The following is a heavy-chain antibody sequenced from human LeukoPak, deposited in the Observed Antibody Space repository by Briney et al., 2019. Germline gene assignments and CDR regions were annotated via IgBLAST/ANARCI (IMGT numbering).Heavy chain of an antibody. CDR3: ASAGRYCSSASCFTGY. CDR2: INPNSGDT. D-gene: IGHD2-2*01. V-gene: IGHV1-2*02. CDR1: GYTFTGYY. Sequence: ASVKVSCKASGYTFTGYYIHWVRQAPGQGLEWMGWINPNSGDTNYAQKFQGRVTMTRDTSISTAYMELSRLRSDDTGVYYCASAGRYCSSASCFTGYWGQGTLVTVSS. J-gene: IGHJ4*02.